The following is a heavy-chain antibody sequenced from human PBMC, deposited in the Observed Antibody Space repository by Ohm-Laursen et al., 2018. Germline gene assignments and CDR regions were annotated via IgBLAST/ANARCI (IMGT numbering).Heavy chain of an antibody. Sequence: TLSLTCTVSGGSISSYYWSWIRQPPGKGLEWIGYIYYSGSTNYNPSLKSRVTISVDTSKNQFSLKLSSVTAADTAVYYCARGMIVPPDWFDPWGQGTLVTVSS. CDR3: ARGMIVPPDWFDP. J-gene: IGHJ5*02. V-gene: IGHV4-59*01. D-gene: IGHD3-22*01. CDR2: IYYSGST. CDR1: GGSISSYY.